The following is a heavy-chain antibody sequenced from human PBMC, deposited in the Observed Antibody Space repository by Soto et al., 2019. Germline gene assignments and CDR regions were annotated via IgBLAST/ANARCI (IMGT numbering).Heavy chain of an antibody. D-gene: IGHD6-13*01. Sequence: TSETLSLTCAVYGGSFSTYYWSWIRQPPGKGLEWIGEINHSGSTNYNPSLKSRVTISVDTSKNQFSLKLSSVTAADTAVYYCARDGSSWSILAQTWFDPWGQGTLVTVSS. CDR2: INHSGST. J-gene: IGHJ5*02. V-gene: IGHV4-34*01. CDR1: GGSFSTYY. CDR3: ARDGSSWSILAQTWFDP.